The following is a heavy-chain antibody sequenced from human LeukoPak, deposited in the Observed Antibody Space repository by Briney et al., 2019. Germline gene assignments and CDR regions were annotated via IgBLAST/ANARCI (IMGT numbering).Heavy chain of an antibody. CDR3: ASPSETGDPGYFDY. CDR2: IYHNGST. J-gene: IGHJ4*02. CDR1: GYSISSGYY. D-gene: IGHD7-27*01. V-gene: IGHV4-38-2*01. Sequence: SETLSLTCAVSGYSISSGYYWGWIRQPPGKGLEWIGSIYHNGSTYYNPSLKSRVTISVDTSKNQFFLKLSSVTAADTAVYYCASPSETGDPGYFDYWGQGTLVTVSS.